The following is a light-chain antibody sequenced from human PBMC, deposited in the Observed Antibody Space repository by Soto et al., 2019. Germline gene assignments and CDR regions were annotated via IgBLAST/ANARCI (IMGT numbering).Light chain of an antibody. CDR2: GIS. Sequence: DIQMTQSPSSLSASVGDRVTITCRASQDIRDDFAWYQQKPGKSPKRLIYGISNLQSGDPSRFSGSGSGTECTLLLTSLQPEDVATYFCLHYNELPPTFGLGSSVAVK. CDR1: QDIRDD. J-gene: IGKJ1*01. V-gene: IGKV1-17*01. CDR3: LHYNELPPT.